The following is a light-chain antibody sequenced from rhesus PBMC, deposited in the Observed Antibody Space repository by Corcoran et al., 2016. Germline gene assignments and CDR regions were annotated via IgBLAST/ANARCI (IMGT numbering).Light chain of an antibody. V-gene: IGLV2-32*02. CDR3: SSYTGSNTYI. Sequence: QTALTQPRSVSGSHGQSVTISCTGTSTDIGGYNYVSWYQQHPGTAPKLMIYEVSTRPSGVSDRFSGSKSGNTASLTISGLQGEDEADYYCSSYTGSNTYIFGAGTRRTVL. CDR1: STDIGGYNY. CDR2: EVS. J-gene: IGLJ1*01.